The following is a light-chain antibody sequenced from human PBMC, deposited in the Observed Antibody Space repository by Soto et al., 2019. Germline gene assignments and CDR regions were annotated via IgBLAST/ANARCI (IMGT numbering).Light chain of an antibody. V-gene: IGLV1-51*01. Sequence: SVLTQPPSVSAAPGQKVTISCSGSSSNIGNNYVSWYQQLPGTAPKLLIYDNNKRPSGIPDRFSGSKSGTSATLGITGLQTGDEADYYCGTWDSSLSAGKVFGGGTKVTVL. CDR1: SSNIGNNY. CDR3: GTWDSSLSAGKV. J-gene: IGLJ2*01. CDR2: DNN.